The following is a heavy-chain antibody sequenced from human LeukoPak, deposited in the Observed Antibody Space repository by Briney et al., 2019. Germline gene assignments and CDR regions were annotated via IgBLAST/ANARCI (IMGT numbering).Heavy chain of an antibody. V-gene: IGHV1-18*01. D-gene: IGHD3-10*01. CDR1: GYTFSSYG. J-gene: IGHJ6*02. CDR3: ARDSPLLPVHYDSGSLVMDV. CDR2: ISAYSGNT. Sequence: GSSVKVSCKASGYTFSSYGVSWVRQAPGQGLEWMGYISAYSGNTNYAQKVQGRVTMTTDTSTGTAYMELRSLRSDDTAVYYCARDSPLLPVHYDSGSLVMDVWGQGTTVIVSS.